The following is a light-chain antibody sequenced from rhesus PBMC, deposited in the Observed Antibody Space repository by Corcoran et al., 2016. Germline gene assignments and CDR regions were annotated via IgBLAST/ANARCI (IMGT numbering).Light chain of an antibody. J-gene: IGKJ3*01. Sequence: DIQMTQSPSSLSASVGDKVTITCRASQDISSWLAWYQQKPGKAPKLLIKKASSLQSGVPSRFSGSGSGTDFSLTISSLQPEDFTTYYCHQYSSSPFTFGPGTKLDIK. CDR2: KAS. CDR1: QDISSW. CDR3: HQYSSSPFT. V-gene: IGKV1-21*01.